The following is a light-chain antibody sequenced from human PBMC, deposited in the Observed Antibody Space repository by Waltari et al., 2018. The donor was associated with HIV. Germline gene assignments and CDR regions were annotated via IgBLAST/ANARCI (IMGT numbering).Light chain of an antibody. CDR2: GNN. CDR3: AAWDDSLSGYVV. CDR1: SSNIGSNY. Sequence: QSVLTQPPSASGTPGQRVTIPCSGSSSNIGSNYVHWYQQLPGKAPKLLSYGNNRRPSGVPDRLSGSNSGTSASLAMSGLRSEDEADYYCAAWDDSLSGYVVFGGGTKLTVL. J-gene: IGLJ2*01. V-gene: IGLV1-47*01.